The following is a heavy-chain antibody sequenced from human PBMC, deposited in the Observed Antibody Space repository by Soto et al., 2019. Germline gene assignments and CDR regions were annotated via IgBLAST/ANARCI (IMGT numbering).Heavy chain of an antibody. Sequence: GASVKVSCKASGDTFSSFAINWVRQAPGQGLEWMGGIIPIFEITDYAQKFQGRVTITADRFTNTGYMELRSLRSEDTAVYFCARAQTTVTASPWFDPWGQGTLVTVSS. CDR3: ARAQTTVTASPWFDP. J-gene: IGHJ5*02. CDR1: GDTFSSFA. V-gene: IGHV1-69*10. CDR2: IIPIFEIT. D-gene: IGHD4-17*01.